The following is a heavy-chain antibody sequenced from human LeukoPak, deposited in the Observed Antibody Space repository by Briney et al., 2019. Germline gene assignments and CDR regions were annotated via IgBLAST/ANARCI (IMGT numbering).Heavy chain of an antibody. CDR1: GGSISSGSYY. D-gene: IGHD6-13*01. V-gene: IGHV4-39*01. Sequence: SETLSLTCTVSGGSISSGSYYWGWIRQPPGKGPEWIGNIYYSGSTYYNPSLKSRVTISVDTSKNQYSLKLSSVTAADTAVYYCARLTNGYSSSWFDYWGQGTLVTVSS. J-gene: IGHJ4*02. CDR3: ARLTNGYSSSWFDY. CDR2: IYYSGST.